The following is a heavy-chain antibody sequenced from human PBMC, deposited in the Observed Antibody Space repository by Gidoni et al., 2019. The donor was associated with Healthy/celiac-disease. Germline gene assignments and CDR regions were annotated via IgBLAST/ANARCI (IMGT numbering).Heavy chain of an antibody. D-gene: IGHD6-19*01. CDR3: VKAIAVANTPPGVY. CDR2: ISSNGGST. V-gene: IGHV3-64D*06. J-gene: IGHJ4*02. CDR1: GFTFSSYA. Sequence: EVQLVESGGGLVQPGGSLRLSCPASGFTFSSYAMHWVRQAPGKGLEYVSAISSNGGSTYYADSVKGRFTISRDNSKNTLYLQMSSLRAEDTAVYYCVKAIAVANTPPGVYWGQGTLVTVSS.